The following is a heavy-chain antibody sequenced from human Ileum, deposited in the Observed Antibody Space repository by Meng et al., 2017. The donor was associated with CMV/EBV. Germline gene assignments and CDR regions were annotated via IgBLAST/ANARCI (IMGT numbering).Heavy chain of an antibody. CDR2: INPSGGVA. Sequence: ASVKVSCKASGYTFTSFFDHWVRQAPGQGLEWMGTINPSGGVATYVLRLEGRASVTTDTSTSTVYMDLSGLTSGDTAVYYCAVSVLGEVNAYDMAVWGQGTMVTVSS. CDR1: GYTFTSFF. CDR3: AVSVLGEVNAYDMAV. D-gene: IGHD1-1*01. J-gene: IGHJ6*02. V-gene: IGHV1-46*01.